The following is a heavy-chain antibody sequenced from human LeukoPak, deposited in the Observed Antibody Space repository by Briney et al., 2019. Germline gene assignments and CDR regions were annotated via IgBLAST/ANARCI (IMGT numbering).Heavy chain of an antibody. J-gene: IGHJ4*02. CDR1: GFTFSGFW. V-gene: IGHV3-7*03. CDR3: ARGANWYVSH. Sequence: GGSRRLSCAGYGFTFSGFWMSWARQAPGKGLEWGANIKEDGSEKNYVDSVKGRFSISRDNAKNSLYLQMNSLGAEDTAVYYCARGANWYVSHWGQGTLVTVSS. CDR2: IKEDGSEK. D-gene: IGHD1-1*01.